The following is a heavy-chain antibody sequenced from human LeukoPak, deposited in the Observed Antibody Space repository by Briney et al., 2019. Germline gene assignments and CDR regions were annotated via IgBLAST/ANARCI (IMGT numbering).Heavy chain of an antibody. Sequence: SETLSLTCTVSGGSISNYYWSWIRQPAGKGLEWIGRIYTSGSTNYNPSLKSRVTMSVDTSKNQFSLKLRSVTAADTAVYYCAHSGYDLCSYYFDYWGQGTLVTVSS. V-gene: IGHV4-4*07. CDR2: IYTSGST. J-gene: IGHJ4*02. CDR3: AHSGYDLCSYYFDY. CDR1: GGSISNYY. D-gene: IGHD5-12*01.